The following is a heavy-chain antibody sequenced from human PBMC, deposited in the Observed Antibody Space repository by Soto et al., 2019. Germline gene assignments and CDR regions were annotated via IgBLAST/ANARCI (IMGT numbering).Heavy chain of an antibody. V-gene: IGHV3-11*06. CDR2: ISSSSSYT. CDR3: ARGGAIAVAGRALSDY. CDR1: GFTFSDYY. D-gene: IGHD6-19*01. J-gene: IGHJ4*02. Sequence: GGSLRLSCAASGFTFSDYYMSWIRQAPGKGLEWVSYISSSSSYTNYADSVKGRFTISRDNAKNSLYLQMNSLRAEDTAVYYCARGGAIAVAGRALSDYWGQGTLVTVSS.